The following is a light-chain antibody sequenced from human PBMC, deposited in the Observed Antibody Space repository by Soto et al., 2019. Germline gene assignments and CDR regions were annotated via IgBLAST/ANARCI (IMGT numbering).Light chain of an antibody. J-gene: IGKJ2*01. CDR3: QQYYDWPPKYT. CDR1: QSISTH. V-gene: IGKV3-15*01. CDR2: GAS. Sequence: EIVLTQSPASLSVSPGERVTLPCRASQSISTHLAWYQQRPGQAPRLLIYGASTRATGVPGRFSGSGSGTEFTLTISSLQSEDFALYFCQQYYDWPPKYTFGQGTKVEIK.